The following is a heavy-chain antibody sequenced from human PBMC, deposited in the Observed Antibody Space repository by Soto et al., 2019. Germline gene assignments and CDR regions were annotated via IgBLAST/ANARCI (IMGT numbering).Heavy chain of an antibody. D-gene: IGHD3-3*01. CDR1: GFIFKDFA. J-gene: IGHJ5*02. Sequence: EVQLFESGGGLVEPGESLRLSCAASGFIFKDFAMSWVRQAPGEGLEWVSTITTSDDITYSADSVRSRFTISRDNSANTLFLQMSSLRGDDTATYYCTKGDSSGYFDPSSGYSTPDHWGQGTLVTVSS. CDR3: TKGDSSGYFDPSSGYSTPDH. V-gene: IGHV3-23*01. CDR2: ITTSDDIT.